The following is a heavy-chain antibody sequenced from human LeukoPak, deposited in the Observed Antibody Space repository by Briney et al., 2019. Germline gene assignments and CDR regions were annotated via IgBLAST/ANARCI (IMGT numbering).Heavy chain of an antibody. CDR2: IYYSGST. J-gene: IGHJ5*02. Sequence: SETLSLTCTVSGGSVSSGSYYWSWIRQPPGKGLEWIGYIYYSGSTNYNPSLKSRVTISVDTSKNQFSLKLSSVTAADTAVYYCARDWYSSSLYWFDPWGQGTLVTVSS. D-gene: IGHD6-13*01. CDR1: GGSVSSGSYY. CDR3: ARDWYSSSLYWFDP. V-gene: IGHV4-61*01.